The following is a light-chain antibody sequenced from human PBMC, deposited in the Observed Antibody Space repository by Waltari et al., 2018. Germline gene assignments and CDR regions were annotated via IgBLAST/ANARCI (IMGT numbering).Light chain of an antibody. J-gene: IGKJ2*03. CDR1: EHVNNY. Sequence: DIQMTQSPSSLSASVGDRVTITCRASEHVNNYLNWYQQKPGKAPNLLIYKASTLQSGVPSRFICSGSGTDFSFTISSLQSEDVATYYCQNAYSIPYSFGQGTKVDIK. CDR2: KAS. V-gene: IGKV1-39*02. CDR3: QNAYSIPYS.